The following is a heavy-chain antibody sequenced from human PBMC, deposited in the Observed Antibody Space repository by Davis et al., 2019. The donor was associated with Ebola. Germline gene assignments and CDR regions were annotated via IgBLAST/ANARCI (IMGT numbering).Heavy chain of an antibody. CDR1: GGAFSNYA. D-gene: IGHD5-12*01. Sequence: SVKVSCKTSGGAFSNYAINWVRQAPGQGLEWMGGIIPIFGTANYAQKFQGRVTITADESTSTAYMELSSLRSEDTAVYYCASGLGYSGYEPFDNWGQGTLVTVSS. J-gene: IGHJ4*02. CDR3: ASGLGYSGYEPFDN. CDR2: IIPIFGTA. V-gene: IGHV1-69*13.